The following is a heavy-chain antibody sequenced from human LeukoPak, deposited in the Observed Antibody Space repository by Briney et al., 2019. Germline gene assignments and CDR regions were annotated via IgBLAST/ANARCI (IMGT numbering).Heavy chain of an antibody. V-gene: IGHV4-39*01. CDR3: ARREWFGVLFPDWFDP. J-gene: IGHJ5*02. Sequence: PSETLSLTCTVSGGSISSSSYYWGWIRQPPGKGLEWIGSIYYSGSTYYNPSLKSRVTISVDTSKNQFSLKLSSVTAADTAVYYCARREWFGVLFPDWFDPWGQGTLVTVSS. CDR1: GGSISSSSYY. CDR2: IYYSGST. D-gene: IGHD3-10*01.